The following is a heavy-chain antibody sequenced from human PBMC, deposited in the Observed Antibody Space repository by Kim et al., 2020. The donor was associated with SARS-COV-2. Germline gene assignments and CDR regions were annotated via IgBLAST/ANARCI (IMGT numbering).Heavy chain of an antibody. CDR3: TTERDIPVLLWFEESPYFYYGMDV. CDR2: IKSKTDGGTT. Sequence: GGSLRLSCAASGFTFSNAWMRWVRQAPGKGLEWVGRIKSKTDGGTTDYAEPVKGRFTISRDDSKNTPYLQMNSLKTEDTAVYYCTTERDIPVLLWFEESPYFYYGMDVWGKGTTVPVSS. D-gene: IGHD3-10*01. J-gene: IGHJ6*04. CDR1: GFTFSNAW. V-gene: IGHV3-15*01.